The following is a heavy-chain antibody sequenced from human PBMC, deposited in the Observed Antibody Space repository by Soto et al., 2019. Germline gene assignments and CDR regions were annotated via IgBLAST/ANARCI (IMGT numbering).Heavy chain of an antibody. Sequence: QVQLQESGPGLVKPSETLSLTCTVSGGSISSYYWSWIRQPPGKGLEWIGYIYYRGSTNYNPSLKSRVTISVDTSKTQLSLKLSSVNAADTAGYYCARLHIAAAGPYFVYWGQGTLVTVSS. V-gene: IGHV4-59*08. J-gene: IGHJ4*02. D-gene: IGHD6-13*01. CDR2: IYYRGST. CDR1: GGSISSYY. CDR3: ARLHIAAAGPYFVY.